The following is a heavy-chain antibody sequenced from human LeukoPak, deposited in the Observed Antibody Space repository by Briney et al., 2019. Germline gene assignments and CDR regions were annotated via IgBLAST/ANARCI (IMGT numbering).Heavy chain of an antibody. CDR2: ISSSYTI. J-gene: IGHJ3*02. CDR3: ARDFRASTSPYDAFDI. V-gene: IGHV3-11*01. CDR1: GFTFSDYY. D-gene: IGHD2/OR15-2a*01. Sequence: GGSLRLSCAASGFTFSDYYMSWIRQAPGKGLEWVSYISSSYTIYYADSVKGRFTISRDNAKNSLYLQMNSLRAEDTAVYYCARDFRASTSPYDAFDIWGQGTMVTVSS.